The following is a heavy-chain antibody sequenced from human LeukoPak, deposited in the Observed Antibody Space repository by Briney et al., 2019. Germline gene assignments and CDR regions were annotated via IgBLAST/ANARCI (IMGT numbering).Heavy chain of an antibody. Sequence: GASVKVSCKASVGSFSGYAISWVRQAPGQGLEWMGGIIPIFGPAHYAQKFQGRLSITADESTSTAYMELSSLRSEDTAVYYCARIGPSYYDILTGFSDYWGQGTLVTVSS. CDR3: ARIGPSYYDILTGFSDY. D-gene: IGHD3-9*01. V-gene: IGHV1-69*13. CDR1: VGSFSGYA. J-gene: IGHJ4*02. CDR2: IIPIFGPA.